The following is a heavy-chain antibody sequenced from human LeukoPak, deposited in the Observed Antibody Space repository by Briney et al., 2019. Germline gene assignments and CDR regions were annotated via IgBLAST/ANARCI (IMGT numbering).Heavy chain of an antibody. V-gene: IGHV1-2*02. CDR2: INPNSGGT. J-gene: IGHJ5*02. CDR3: ARVGFIASAGHFDP. Sequence: ASVKVSCKASGYTFTDYYLHWVRQAPGQGLEWMGWINPNSGGTNSAQNFQDRVTMTRDTSISTAYMELSRLRSDDTAVYYCARVGFIASAGHFDPWGQGTLVTVSS. D-gene: IGHD6-13*01. CDR1: GYTFTDYY.